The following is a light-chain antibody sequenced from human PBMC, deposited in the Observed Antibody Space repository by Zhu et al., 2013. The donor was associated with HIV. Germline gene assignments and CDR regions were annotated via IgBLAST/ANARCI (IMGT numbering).Light chain of an antibody. V-gene: IGLV2-14*01. CDR2: EVS. CDR1: SSDVGGYDY. CDR3: SSYTSSTTVV. Sequence: QSALTQPASVSGSPGQSITISCTGTSSDVGGYDYVSWYQHHPGRAPKLMIYEVSNRPSGVSNRFSASKSGNTASLTISGLQAEDEADYYCSSYTSSTTVVFGGGTKLTVL. J-gene: IGLJ2*01.